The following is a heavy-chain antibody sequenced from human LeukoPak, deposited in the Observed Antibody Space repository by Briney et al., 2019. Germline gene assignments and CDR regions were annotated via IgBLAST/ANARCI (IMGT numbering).Heavy chain of an antibody. CDR1: GFTFTSYV. V-gene: IGHV3-23*01. CDR2: ISGSGDST. CDR3: AKVTYDYVWGSYEN. D-gene: IGHD3-16*01. Sequence: PGGSLRLSCAASGFTFTSYVMNWVRQAPGKRLEWVSAISGSGDSTYYADSVKGRFTISRDNSKNTLYLQMNSLRVEDTAVYYCAKVTYDYVWGSYENWGQGALVTVSS. J-gene: IGHJ4*02.